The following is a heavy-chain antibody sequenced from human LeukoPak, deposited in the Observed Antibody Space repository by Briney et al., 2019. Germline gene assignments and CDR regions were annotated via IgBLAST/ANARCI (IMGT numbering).Heavy chain of an antibody. V-gene: IGHV1-8*01. Sequence: GASVKVSCKASGYTFTSYDINWVRQATGQGLEWMGWMNPNSGNTGYAQKFQGRVTMTRNTSISTAYMELSSLRSDDTALYYCAKNWKGRGGYSIDSWGQGTLVTVSS. CDR2: MNPNSGNT. D-gene: IGHD3-10*01. J-gene: IGHJ5*01. CDR1: GYTFTSYD. CDR3: AKNWKGRGGYSIDS.